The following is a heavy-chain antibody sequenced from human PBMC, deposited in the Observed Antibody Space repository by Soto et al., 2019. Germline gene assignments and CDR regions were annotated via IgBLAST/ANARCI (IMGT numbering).Heavy chain of an antibody. CDR3: AKDRGTVTNSRQYWYFDL. D-gene: IGHD4-17*01. V-gene: IGHV3-9*01. Sequence: DVQLVESGGGLVQPGRSLRLSCAASGFTFDDYAMHWVRQAPGKGLEWVSGISWNSGSIGYADSVKGRFTISRDNAKNSLYLQMNSLRAEDTALYYCAKDRGTVTNSRQYWYFDLWGRGTLVTVSS. J-gene: IGHJ2*01. CDR1: GFTFDDYA. CDR2: ISWNSGSI.